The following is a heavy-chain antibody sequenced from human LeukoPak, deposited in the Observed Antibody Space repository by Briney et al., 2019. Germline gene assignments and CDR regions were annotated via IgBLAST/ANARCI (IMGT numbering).Heavy chain of an antibody. CDR2: IYHSGST. V-gene: IGHV4-38-2*01. CDR3: ARASGFQLLYYFDY. Sequence: SETLSLTCAVSGYSISSGYYWGWIRQPPGKGLEWIGSIYHSGSTNYNPSLKSRVTISVDTSKNQFSLKLSSVTAADTAVYYCARASGFQLLYYFDYWGQGTLVTVPS. D-gene: IGHD2-2*01. CDR1: GYSISSGYY. J-gene: IGHJ4*02.